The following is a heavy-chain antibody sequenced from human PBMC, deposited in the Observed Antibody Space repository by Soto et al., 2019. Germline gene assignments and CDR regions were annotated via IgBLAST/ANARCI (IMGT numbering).Heavy chain of an antibody. V-gene: IGHV3-33*08. J-gene: IGHJ4*02. CDR1: GFTLSRYA. Sequence: PGGSLRRSCAASGFTLSRYAMRWVRQAPGKGLEWVAAIRYNGGNKYYADSVKGRFTISRDNSKNTLYLQMNSLRAEDTAVYYCARAFLIHYFDYWGQGTLVTVSS. D-gene: IGHD2-21*01. CDR3: ARAFLIHYFDY. CDR2: IRYNGGNK.